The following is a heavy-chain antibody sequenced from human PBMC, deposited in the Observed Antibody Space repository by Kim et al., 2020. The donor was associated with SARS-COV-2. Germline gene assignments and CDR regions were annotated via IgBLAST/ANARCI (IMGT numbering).Heavy chain of an antibody. Sequence: ASVKVSCKASGYTFTSYYMHWVRQAPGQGLEWMGIINPSGGSTSYAQKFQGIVTMTRDTSTSTVYMELSSLRSEDTAVYYCAREGSDSSGYDYGMDVWGQGTTVTVSS. V-gene: IGHV1-46*01. J-gene: IGHJ6*02. CDR2: INPSGGST. CDR1: GYTFTSYY. CDR3: AREGSDSSGYDYGMDV. D-gene: IGHD3-22*01.